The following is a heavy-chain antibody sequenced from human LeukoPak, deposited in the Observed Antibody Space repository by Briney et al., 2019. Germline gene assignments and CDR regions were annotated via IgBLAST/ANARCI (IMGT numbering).Heavy chain of an antibody. Sequence: PSETLSLTCTVSGGSISSYYWSWIRQHPGKGLEWIGYIYYSGSTNYNPSLKSRVTISVDTSKNQFSLKLSSVTAADTAVYYCARGRAAGTVFYYYYMDVWGKGTTVTVSS. D-gene: IGHD6-13*01. CDR2: IYYSGST. CDR3: ARGRAAGTVFYYYYMDV. V-gene: IGHV4-59*01. J-gene: IGHJ6*03. CDR1: GGSISSYY.